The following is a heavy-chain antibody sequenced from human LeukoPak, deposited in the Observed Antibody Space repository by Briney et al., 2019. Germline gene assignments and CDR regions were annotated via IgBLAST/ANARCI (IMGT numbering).Heavy chain of an antibody. J-gene: IGHJ4*02. Sequence: SETLSLTCTVSGGSISSSSYYWGWIRQPPGKGLEWIGSIYYSGSTYYNPSLKSRVTISVDTSKNQFSLKLSSVTAADTAVYYCARTSLGATFDYWGQGTLVTVPS. D-gene: IGHD1-26*01. V-gene: IGHV4-39*01. CDR3: ARTSLGATFDY. CDR1: GGSISSSSYY. CDR2: IYYSGST.